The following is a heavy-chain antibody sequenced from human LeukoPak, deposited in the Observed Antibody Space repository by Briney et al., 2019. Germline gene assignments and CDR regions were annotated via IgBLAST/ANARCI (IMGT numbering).Heavy chain of an antibody. V-gene: IGHV4-34*01. Sequence: SETLSLTCTVSGGSISSYYWSWIRQPPGKGLEWIGEINHSGSTNYNPSLKSRVTISVDTSKNQFSLKLSSVTAADTAVYYCARGITRYWFDPWGQGTLVTVSS. CDR2: INHSGST. CDR1: GGSISSYY. CDR3: ARGITRYWFDP. J-gene: IGHJ5*02. D-gene: IGHD1-14*01.